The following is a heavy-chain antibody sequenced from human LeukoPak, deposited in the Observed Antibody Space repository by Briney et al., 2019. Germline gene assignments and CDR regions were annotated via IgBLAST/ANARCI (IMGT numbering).Heavy chain of an antibody. D-gene: IGHD6-6*01. Sequence: SGPTLVKPTQTLTLTCTFSGFSLSTSGVGVGWIRQPPGKALEWLALIYWNDDKRYSPSLKSRLTITKDTSKNQVVLTMTNMDPVDTATYYCARLNSSSPRGDWFDPWGQGTLVTVSS. V-gene: IGHV2-5*01. J-gene: IGHJ5*02. CDR1: GFSLSTSGVG. CDR2: IYWNDDK. CDR3: ARLNSSSPRGDWFDP.